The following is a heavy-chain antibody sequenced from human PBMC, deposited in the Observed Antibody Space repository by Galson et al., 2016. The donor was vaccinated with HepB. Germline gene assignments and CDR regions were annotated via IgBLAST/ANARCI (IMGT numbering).Heavy chain of an antibody. Sequence: SLKVSCKASGGTFSNFAISWLRQAPGQGLEWMGGIIPLFGATNYEQKFQGRVTMTAETSTSTVYMDLSSLSSEDTAVYYCAGGGGITMVRGVVPGWFGPWGQGTLVTVSS. J-gene: IGHJ5*02. CDR3: AGGGGITMVRGVVPGWFGP. D-gene: IGHD3-10*01. CDR1: GGTFSNFA. V-gene: IGHV1-69*06. CDR2: IIPLFGAT.